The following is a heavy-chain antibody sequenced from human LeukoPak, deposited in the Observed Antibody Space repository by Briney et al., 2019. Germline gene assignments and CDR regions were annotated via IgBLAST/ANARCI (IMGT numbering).Heavy chain of an antibody. Sequence: GGSLRLSCEASGYTFNKFAMSWVRQAPGKGPEWVSAIGSSGATTFYADSVKGRCTISRDNSKNTVYLEMNSLRAEDTAIYYCAKVYVEHLSRPTHVALYYGMDVWGQGTTVTVSS. V-gene: IGHV3-23*01. J-gene: IGHJ6*02. CDR3: AKVYVEHLSRPTHVALYYGMDV. CDR1: GYTFNKFA. CDR2: IGSSGATT. D-gene: IGHD5/OR15-5a*01.